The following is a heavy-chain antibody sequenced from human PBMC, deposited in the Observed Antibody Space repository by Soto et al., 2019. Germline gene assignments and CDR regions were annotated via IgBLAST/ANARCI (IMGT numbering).Heavy chain of an antibody. J-gene: IGHJ4*02. CDR1: GYTFTSYW. D-gene: IGHD6-6*01. CDR3: ARHDSKYSSSSLVLPDDH. V-gene: IGHV5-51*01. CDR2: IYPGDSDT. Sequence: GESLKISCKAFGYTFTSYWIGWVRQIPGKGLEWMGIIYPGDSDTRYSPSFQGLVTITADTSIATAYLQWSSLQASDTATYYCARHDSKYSSSSLVLPDDHWGQGTLVTVSS.